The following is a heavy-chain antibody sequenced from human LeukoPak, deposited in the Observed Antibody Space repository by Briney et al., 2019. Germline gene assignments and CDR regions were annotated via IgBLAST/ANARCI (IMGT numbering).Heavy chain of an antibody. CDR2: ISYDGSNK. Sequence: GGSLRLSCAASGFTFSSYAMHWVRQAPGKGLEWVAVISYDGSNKYYADSVKGRFTISRDNSKNTLYLQMNSLRAEDRAVYYCARDTAGSTTGTTLAYWGQGTLVTVSS. CDR3: ARDTAGSTTGTTLAY. J-gene: IGHJ4*02. CDR1: GFTFSSYA. D-gene: IGHD1-1*01. V-gene: IGHV3-30-3*01.